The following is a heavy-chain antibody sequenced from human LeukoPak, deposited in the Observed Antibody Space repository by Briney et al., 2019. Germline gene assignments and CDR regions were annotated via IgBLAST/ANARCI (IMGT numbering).Heavy chain of an antibody. V-gene: IGHV4-39*07. Sequence: PSETLSLTCTVSGGSISSSSYYWGWIRQPPGKGLEWIGSIYYSGSTYYNPSLKSRVTISVDTSKKQFSLRLSSVTAADTAVYYCARDAGLRLGELSLFFDYWGQGTLVTVSS. J-gene: IGHJ4*02. D-gene: IGHD3-16*02. CDR1: GGSISSSSYY. CDR3: ARDAGLRLGELSLFFDY. CDR2: IYYSGST.